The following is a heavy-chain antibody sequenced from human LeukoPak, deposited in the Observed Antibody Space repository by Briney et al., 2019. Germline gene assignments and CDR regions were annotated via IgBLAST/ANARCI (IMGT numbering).Heavy chain of an antibody. D-gene: IGHD3-9*01. CDR2: ISAYNGNT. Sequence: ASVKVSCKASGYTFTSYGISWVRQAPGQGLEWMGWISAYNGNTNYAQKFQGRVTMTRDTSTTTVTMELSSLRSEDTAVYYCARTVYDILSGFDYWGQGTLVTVSS. J-gene: IGHJ4*02. CDR1: GYTFTSYG. V-gene: IGHV1-18*01. CDR3: ARTVYDILSGFDY.